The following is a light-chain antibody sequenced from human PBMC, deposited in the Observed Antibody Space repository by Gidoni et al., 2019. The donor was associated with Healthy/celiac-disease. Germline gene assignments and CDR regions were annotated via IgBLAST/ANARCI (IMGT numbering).Light chain of an antibody. CDR1: SSDVGGYNY. Sequence: QSALTHPASESGSPGQSLTISCTGTSSDVGGYNYVSWYQQHPGKAPKLMIYEVSNRPSGVSNRFSGSKSGNTASLTISGLQAEDEADYYCSSYTSSSTLFYVVGTGTKVTVL. CDR2: EVS. V-gene: IGLV2-14*01. J-gene: IGLJ1*01. CDR3: SSYTSSSTLFYV.